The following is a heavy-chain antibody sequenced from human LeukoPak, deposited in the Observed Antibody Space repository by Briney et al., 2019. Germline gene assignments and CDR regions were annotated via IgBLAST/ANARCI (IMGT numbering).Heavy chain of an antibody. Sequence: GGSLRLSCAASGFTFSDYSMNWVRQAPGKALEWVASIKQDGRQEYFVDSVKGRFSISRDNANDSLSLQMNNLRAEDTAVYFCARGGNRMKEFWGQGTLVTVSS. D-gene: IGHD1-14*01. CDR2: IKQDGRQE. J-gene: IGHJ4*02. V-gene: IGHV3-7*01. CDR1: GFTFSDYS. CDR3: ARGGNRMKEF.